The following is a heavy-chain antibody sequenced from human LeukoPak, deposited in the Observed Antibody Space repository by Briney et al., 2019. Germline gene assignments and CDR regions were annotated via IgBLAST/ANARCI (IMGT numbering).Heavy chain of an antibody. CDR1: GYTFTSYA. D-gene: IGHD5-18*01. CDR3: ATELKIGYSYGLGDY. V-gene: IGHV1-3*01. J-gene: IGHJ4*02. Sequence: GASVKVSCKASGYTFTSYAMHWVRQAPGQRLEWMGWINAGNGNTKYSQKFQGRVTMTEDTSTDTAYMELSSLRSEDTAVYYCATELKIGYSYGLGDYWGQGTLVTVSS. CDR2: INAGNGNT.